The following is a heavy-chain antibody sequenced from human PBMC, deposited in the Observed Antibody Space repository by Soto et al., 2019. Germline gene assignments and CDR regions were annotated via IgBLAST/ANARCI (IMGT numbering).Heavy chain of an antibody. J-gene: IGHJ5*02. V-gene: IGHV1-69*13. D-gene: IGHD1-7*01. CDR1: GGTFSSYA. CDR2: IIPIFGTA. Sequence: SVKVSCKASGGTFSSYAISWVRQAPGQGLEWMGGIIPIFGTANYAQKFQGRVTITADESTSTAYMELSSLRSEDTAVYYGARGRPTITGTQMFDPWGQGTLVTVS. CDR3: ARGRPTITGTQMFDP.